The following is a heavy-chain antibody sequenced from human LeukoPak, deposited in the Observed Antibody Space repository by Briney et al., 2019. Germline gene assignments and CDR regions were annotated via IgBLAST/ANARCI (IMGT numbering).Heavy chain of an antibody. V-gene: IGHV1-69*05. CDR2: IIPIFGTA. Sequence: PGASVKVSCKASGYTFTSYDINWVRQATGQGLEWMGGIIPIFGTANYAQKFQGRVTITTDESTSTAYMELSSLRSEDTAVYYCASGGNIAVAGTGPRIQFDYWGQGTLVTVSS. J-gene: IGHJ4*02. CDR3: ASGGNIAVAGTGPRIQFDY. CDR1: GYTFTSYD. D-gene: IGHD6-19*01.